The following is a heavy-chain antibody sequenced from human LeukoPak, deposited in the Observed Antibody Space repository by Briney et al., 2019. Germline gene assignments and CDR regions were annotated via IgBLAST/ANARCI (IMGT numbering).Heavy chain of an antibody. D-gene: IGHD6-6*01. CDR2: IYHSGST. CDR1: GGSISSYY. J-gene: IGHJ4*02. CDR3: ARSIAARVHYFDY. V-gene: IGHV4-59*12. Sequence: SETLSLTCTVSGGSISSYYWSWIRQPPGKGLEWIGYIYHSGSTYYNPSLKGRVTISVDRSKNQFSLKLSSVTAADTAVYYCARSIAARVHYFDYWGQGTLVTVSS.